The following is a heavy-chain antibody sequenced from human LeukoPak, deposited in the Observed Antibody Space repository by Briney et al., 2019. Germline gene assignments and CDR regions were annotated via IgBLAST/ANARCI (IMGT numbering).Heavy chain of an antibody. J-gene: IGHJ4*02. CDR2: IYYSGST. CDR3: ARMAEGTWVTRGPFFDY. D-gene: IGHD4-17*01. CDR1: GGSISSYY. V-gene: IGHV4-59*01. Sequence: PSDTLSLTCTVSGGSISSYYWSWIRQPPGKGLEWIGYIYYSGSTNYNPSLKSRVTISVDTSKNQFSLKLSSVTAADTAVYYCARMAEGTWVTRGPFFDYWGQGTLVTVSS.